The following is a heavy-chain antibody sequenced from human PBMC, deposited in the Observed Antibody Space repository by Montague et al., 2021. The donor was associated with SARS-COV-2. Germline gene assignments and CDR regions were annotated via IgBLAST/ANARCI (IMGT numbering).Heavy chain of an antibody. V-gene: IGHV4-39*01. CDR2: IYYSGRT. J-gene: IGHJ5*02. CDR1: GGSISSSRYY. D-gene: IGHD3-3*01. Sequence: SETLSLTCTVSGGSISSSRYYWGWIRQPPGKGLEWIGSIYYSGRTYYNPSLKSRVTISVDTSKNQFSLKLSSVTAADTAVYYCARRPPITIFGVVIIGAWFDPWGQGTLVTVSS. CDR3: ARRPPITIFGVVIIGAWFDP.